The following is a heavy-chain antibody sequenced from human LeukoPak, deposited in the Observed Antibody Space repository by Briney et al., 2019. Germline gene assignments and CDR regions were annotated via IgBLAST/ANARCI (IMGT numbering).Heavy chain of an antibody. CDR2: IYYSGSS. CDR1: GGSISSYY. J-gene: IGHJ5*02. Sequence: SETLSLTCTLSGGSISSYYWSWIRQPPGKGLEGIGYIYYSGSSNYNPYLKSRVTISLAASKNHFPLKLNSVTAADTAVYYCARHNGDNWFDPWGQGTLVTVSS. D-gene: IGHD4-17*01. V-gene: IGHV4-59*08. CDR3: ARHNGDNWFDP.